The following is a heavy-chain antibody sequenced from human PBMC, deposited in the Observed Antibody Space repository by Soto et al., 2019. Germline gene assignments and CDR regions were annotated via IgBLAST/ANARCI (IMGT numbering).Heavy chain of an antibody. CDR2: INHSGST. D-gene: IGHD3-10*01. Sequence: PSETLSLTCAVYGGSFSGYYWSWIRQPPGKGLEWIGEINHSGSTNYNPSLKSRVTISVDTSKNQFSLKLSSVTAADTAVYYCARDNAFYYGSGSYYDYWGQGTLVTVSS. CDR3: ARDNAFYYGSGSYYDY. V-gene: IGHV4-34*01. CDR1: GGSFSGYY. J-gene: IGHJ4*02.